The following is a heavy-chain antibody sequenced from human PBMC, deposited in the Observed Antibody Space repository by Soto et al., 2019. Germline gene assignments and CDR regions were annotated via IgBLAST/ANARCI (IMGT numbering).Heavy chain of an antibody. CDR1: GFTFSSYA. CDR2: ISDDGSNK. V-gene: IGHV3-30-3*01. CDR3: AREFSITIIVVDPGKGMDV. J-gene: IGHJ6*02. D-gene: IGHD3-22*01. Sequence: QVQLVESGGGVVQPGRSLRLSCAASGFTFSSYAMHWVRQAPGKGLEWVAVISDDGSNKYYADSVKGRFTISRDNSKNSLYLQMNSLRAEDTAVYYCAREFSITIIVVDPGKGMDVWGQGTTVTVSS.